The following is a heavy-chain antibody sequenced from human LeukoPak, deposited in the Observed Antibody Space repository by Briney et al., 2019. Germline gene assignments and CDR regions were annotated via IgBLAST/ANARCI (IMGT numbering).Heavy chain of an antibody. V-gene: IGHV4-59*06. CDR1: GGSISSYY. D-gene: IGHD2-15*01. J-gene: IGHJ4*02. CDR3: ARAHIVVVVAATTEFDY. Sequence: TSETLSLTCTVSGGSISSYYWSWIRQHPGKGLEWIGYIYYSGSTYYNPSLKSRVTISVDTSKNQFSLKLSSVTAADTAVYYCARAHIVVVVAATTEFDYWGQGTLVTVSS. CDR2: IYYSGST.